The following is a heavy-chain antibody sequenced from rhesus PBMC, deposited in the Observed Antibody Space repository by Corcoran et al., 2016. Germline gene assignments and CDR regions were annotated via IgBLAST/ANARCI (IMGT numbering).Heavy chain of an antibody. CDR2: IGGSSGST. V-gene: IGHV4-127*01. Sequence: QVQLQESGPGLVKPSETLSLTCAVSGYSISSGYGWSWIRQPPGKGLGWIGYIGGSSGSTNYNPSLKSRVTISKDPSKNRFSLKLSSVTAADTALYYCARPHFNYGFDYWGQGVLVTVSS. CDR3: ARPHFNYGFDY. J-gene: IGHJ4*01. CDR1: GYSISSGYG. D-gene: IGHD4-17*01.